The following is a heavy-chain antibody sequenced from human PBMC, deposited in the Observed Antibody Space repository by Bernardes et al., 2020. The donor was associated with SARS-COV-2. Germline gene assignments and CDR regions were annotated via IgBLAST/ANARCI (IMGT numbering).Heavy chain of an antibody. CDR1: GGSLSSGGYS. CDR2: IYHSGST. V-gene: IGHV4-30-2*01. J-gene: IGHJ5*02. CDR3: ARADSAGSGSWFDP. Sequence: TLSLTCAVSGGSLSSGGYSWSWIRQPPGKGLEWIGYIYHSGSTYYNPSLKSRVTISVDRSKNQFSLKLSSVTAADTAVYYCARADSAGSGSWFDPWGQGTLVTVSS. D-gene: IGHD3-10*01.